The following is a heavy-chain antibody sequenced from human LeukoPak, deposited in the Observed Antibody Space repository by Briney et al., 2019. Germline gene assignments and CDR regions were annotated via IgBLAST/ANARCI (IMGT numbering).Heavy chain of an antibody. Sequence: SETLSLTCAVYGGSFSGYYWSWIRQPPGKGLEWIGEINHSGSTNYNPSLKSRVTISVDTSKNQFSLKLSSVTAADTAVYYCARVGFDYWGQGNMVTVSS. CDR2: INHSGST. J-gene: IGHJ4*02. V-gene: IGHV4-34*01. D-gene: IGHD1-26*01. CDR1: GGSFSGYY. CDR3: ARVGFDY.